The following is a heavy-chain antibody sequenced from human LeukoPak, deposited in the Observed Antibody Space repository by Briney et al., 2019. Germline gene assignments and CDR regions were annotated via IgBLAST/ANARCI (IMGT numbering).Heavy chain of an antibody. CDR2: MNPNSGNT. J-gene: IGHJ3*02. V-gene: IGHV1-8*01. D-gene: IGHD6-13*01. CDR1: GYTFTSYD. Sequence: ASVKVSCTASGYTFTSYDINWVRQATGQGLEWMGWMNPNSGNTGYAQKFQGRVTMTRNTSISTAYMELSSLRSEDTAVYYCAREGIAAAGSHFDIWGQGTMVTVSS. CDR3: AREGIAAAGSHFDI.